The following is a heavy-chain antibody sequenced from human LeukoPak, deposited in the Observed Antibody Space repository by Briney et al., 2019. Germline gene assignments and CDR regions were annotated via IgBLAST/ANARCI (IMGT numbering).Heavy chain of an antibody. CDR3: ARRGSGGTYFDY. J-gene: IGHJ4*02. V-gene: IGHV5-51*01. CDR2: IYPYASDT. Sequence: GGSLQISWKGSGYHFTSYWIGGVRQLPGKGLEGMWIIYPYASDTTYTPCFQAQVPISADKSISTAYLQWSSLNASDSAMYYCARRGSGGTYFDYWGQGTLVTVSS. CDR1: GYHFTSYW. D-gene: IGHD3-10*01.